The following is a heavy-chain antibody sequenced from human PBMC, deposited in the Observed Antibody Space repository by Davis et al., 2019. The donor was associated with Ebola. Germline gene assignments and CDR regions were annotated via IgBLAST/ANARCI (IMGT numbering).Heavy chain of an antibody. CDR2: IYRSGTI. CDR3: ARLDYGFGFDY. CDR1: GFTVSNNY. Sequence: GESLKISCAASGFTVSNNYISWVRQAPGKGLEWVSIIYRSGTIYDADSLKGRFTISRNNSRNTVYLQMNSLRAEDTAVYYCARLDYGFGFDYWGQGSLVTVSS. V-gene: IGHV3-53*04. J-gene: IGHJ4*02. D-gene: IGHD4-17*01.